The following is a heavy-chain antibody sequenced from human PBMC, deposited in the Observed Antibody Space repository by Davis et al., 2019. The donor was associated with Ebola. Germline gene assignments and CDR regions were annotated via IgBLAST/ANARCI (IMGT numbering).Heavy chain of an antibody. J-gene: IGHJ3*02. CDR2: MNPNSGNT. CDR3: ARGRVHDFWSGYSAFDI. V-gene: IGHV1-8*01. CDR1: GYTFTSYD. Sequence: ASVKVSCKASGYTFTSYDINWVRQATGQGLEWMGWMNPNSGNTGYAQKLQGRVTMTTDTSTSTAYMELRSLRSDDTAVYYCARGRVHDFWSGYSAFDIWGQGTMVTVSS. D-gene: IGHD3-3*01.